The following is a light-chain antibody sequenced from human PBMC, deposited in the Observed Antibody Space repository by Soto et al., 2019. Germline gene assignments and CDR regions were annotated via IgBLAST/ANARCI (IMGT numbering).Light chain of an antibody. J-gene: IGKJ5*01. CDR2: GTS. CDR1: QSVSNN. CDR3: QQYNNWPIT. V-gene: IGKV3-15*01. Sequence: EIVMRQSPATLSVSPGERATLSCRASQSVSNNFAWYQQKPGQVPRLLIYGTSTRATGIPARFSGSGSGTEFTLTISGLQSEDFGVYYCQQYNNWPITFGQGTRLEIK.